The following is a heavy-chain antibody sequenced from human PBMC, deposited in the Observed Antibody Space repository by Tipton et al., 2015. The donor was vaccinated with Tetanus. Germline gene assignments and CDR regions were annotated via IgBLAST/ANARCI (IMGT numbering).Heavy chain of an antibody. Sequence: SLRLSCVASGFTFSDYCMRWIRQAPGKGLAWVSDIYWSSSSKDYAASVKGRFTISRDNAMNSLYLEMNSLKSEDTALDYCTKDPSAGRVDAWGQGTVVTVSS. V-gene: IGHV3-9*01. CDR1: GFTFSDYC. CDR2: IYWSSSSK. J-gene: IGHJ6*02. CDR3: TKDPSAGRVDA.